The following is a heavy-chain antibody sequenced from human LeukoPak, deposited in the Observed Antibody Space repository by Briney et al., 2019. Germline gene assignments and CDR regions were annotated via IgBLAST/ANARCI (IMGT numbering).Heavy chain of an antibody. CDR2: IYTSGST. V-gene: IGHV4-4*07. CDR1: GASISDYY. J-gene: IGHJ4*02. D-gene: IGHD3-22*01. CDR3: AREGYYDSSGYSPPDY. Sequence: SETLSLTCTVSGASISDYYWTWIRQPPGKGLEWIGRIYTSGSTNYNPSLKSRVTMSVDTSKNQFSLKLSSVTAADTAVYYCAREGYYDSSGYSPPDYWGQGTLVTVSS.